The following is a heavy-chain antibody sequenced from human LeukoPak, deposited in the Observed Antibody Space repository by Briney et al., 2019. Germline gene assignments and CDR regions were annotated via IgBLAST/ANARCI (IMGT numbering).Heavy chain of an antibody. V-gene: IGHV4-59*01. CDR1: GGSISSYY. Sequence: SETLSLTYTVSGGSISSYYWSWIRQPPGKGLEWIGYIYYSGSTNYNPSLKSRVTISVDTSKNQFSLRLSSVTAADTAVYYCARVGRNYGGTNWFDPWGQGTLVTVSS. D-gene: IGHD3-16*01. J-gene: IGHJ5*02. CDR2: IYYSGST. CDR3: ARVGRNYGGTNWFDP.